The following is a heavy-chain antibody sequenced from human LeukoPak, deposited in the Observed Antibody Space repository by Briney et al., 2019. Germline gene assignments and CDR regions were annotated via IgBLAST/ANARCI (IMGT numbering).Heavy chain of an antibody. CDR2: IKQDGSQK. D-gene: IGHD4-17*01. CDR3: ARESGSVTSEVDFDY. Sequence: GGSLRLSCAASGFTFSSYWMSWVRQAPGKGLEWVANIKQDGSQKYYVDSVKGRFTISRDNAKNSLYLQMNSLRAEDTAVYYCARESGSVTSEVDFDYWGQGTLVTVSS. V-gene: IGHV3-7*01. J-gene: IGHJ4*02. CDR1: GFTFSSYW.